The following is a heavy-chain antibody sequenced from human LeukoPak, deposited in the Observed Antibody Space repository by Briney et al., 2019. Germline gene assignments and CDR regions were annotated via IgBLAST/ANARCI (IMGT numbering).Heavy chain of an antibody. V-gene: IGHV3-23*01. Sequence: GGSLRLSCAASGFTFSSYAMSWVRQAPGKGLEWVSGICGSGGNIYYAESVKGRFTSSRDNSKNTLYLQMNSLRAEDTAVYYCAKPRYCSGGSCYSWDYWGQGTLVTVSS. CDR1: GFTFSSYA. CDR2: ICGSGGNI. J-gene: IGHJ4*02. D-gene: IGHD2-15*01. CDR3: AKPRYCSGGSCYSWDY.